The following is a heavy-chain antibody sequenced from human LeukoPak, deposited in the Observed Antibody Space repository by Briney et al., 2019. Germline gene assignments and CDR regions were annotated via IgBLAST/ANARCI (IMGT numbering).Heavy chain of an antibody. J-gene: IGHJ3*02. CDR1: GGSFSSSDYY. Sequence: SETLSLTCTVSGGSFSSSDYYWGWIRQPPGKGLEWIGSIYYSGTTYYNPSLKSRVTISVDTSKKQFSLELRSVTAADTAVYYCARHEWGITNAFDIWGQGTMVTVSS. CDR2: IYYSGTT. V-gene: IGHV4-39*01. D-gene: IGHD1-14*01. CDR3: ARHEWGITNAFDI.